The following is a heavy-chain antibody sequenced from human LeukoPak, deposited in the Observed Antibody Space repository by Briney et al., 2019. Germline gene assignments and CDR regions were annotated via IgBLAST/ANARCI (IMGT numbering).Heavy chain of an antibody. CDR1: GFTFDDYG. J-gene: IGHJ4*02. CDR3: ARSVAASRDY. V-gene: IGHV3-20*04. CDR2: INWNGGST. D-gene: IGHD2-15*01. Sequence: GGSLRLSCAAPGFTFDDYGMSWVRQAPGKGLEWVSGINWNGGSTGYAGSVKGRFTVSRDNAKNSLYLQMNSLRAEDTALYYCARSVAASRDYWGQGTLVTVSS.